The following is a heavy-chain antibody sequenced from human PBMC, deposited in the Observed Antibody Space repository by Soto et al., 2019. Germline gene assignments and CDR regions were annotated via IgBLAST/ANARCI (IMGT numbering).Heavy chain of an antibody. Sequence: PGGFLRLSCAASGFTFSSYAMSWVRQAPGKGLEWVSAISGSGGSTYYADSVKGRFTISRDNSKNTLYLQMNSLRAEDTAVYYCAKDPPMTTVTEYFQHWGQGTLVTVSS. D-gene: IGHD4-17*01. CDR3: AKDPPMTTVTEYFQH. V-gene: IGHV3-23*01. CDR2: ISGSGGST. J-gene: IGHJ1*01. CDR1: GFTFSSYA.